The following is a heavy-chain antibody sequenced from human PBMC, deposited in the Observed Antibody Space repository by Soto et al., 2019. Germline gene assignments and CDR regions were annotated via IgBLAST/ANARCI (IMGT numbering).Heavy chain of an antibody. J-gene: IGHJ6*02. V-gene: IGHV3-30-3*01. CDR3: ARSQDFNDYGDYERAYYYGMDV. Sequence: VQLLESGGGLVQPGGSLRLSCAASGFTFSSYAMHWVRQAPGKGLEWVAVISYDGSNKYYADSVKGRFTISRDNSKNTLYLQMNSLRAEDTAVYYCARSQDFNDYGDYERAYYYGMDVWGQGTTVTVSS. CDR2: ISYDGSNK. D-gene: IGHD4-17*01. CDR1: GFTFSSYA.